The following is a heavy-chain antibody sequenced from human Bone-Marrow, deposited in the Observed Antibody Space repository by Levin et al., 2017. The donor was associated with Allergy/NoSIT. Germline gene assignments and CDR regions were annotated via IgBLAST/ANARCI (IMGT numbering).Heavy chain of an antibody. CDR3: ARHSCSSTSCYSRHYYYYGMDV. J-gene: IGHJ6*02. Sequence: ASVKVSCKGSGYSFTSYWIGWVRQMPGKGLEWMGIIYPGDSDTRYSPSFQGQVTISADKSISTAYLQWSSLKASDTAMYYCARHSCSSTSCYSRHYYYYGMDVWGQGTTVTVSS. CDR2: IYPGDSDT. CDR1: GYSFTSYW. V-gene: IGHV5-51*01. D-gene: IGHD2-2*02.